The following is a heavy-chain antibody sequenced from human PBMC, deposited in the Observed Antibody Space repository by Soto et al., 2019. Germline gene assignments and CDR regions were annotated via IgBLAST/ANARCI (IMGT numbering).Heavy chain of an antibody. D-gene: IGHD6-19*01. CDR2: IYWDDEK. CDR1: GFSLNTGGVA. Sequence: QITLRESGPTLVKPTQTLTLTCTFSGFSLNTGGVAVGWIRQPPGRALECLAIIYWDDEKRYSPSLKTRLTITKDTSKNQVDLTMTNMDPVDTATYYCAHSRSSGWFDPWGQGTLVTVSS. CDR3: AHSRSSGWFDP. J-gene: IGHJ5*02. V-gene: IGHV2-5*02.